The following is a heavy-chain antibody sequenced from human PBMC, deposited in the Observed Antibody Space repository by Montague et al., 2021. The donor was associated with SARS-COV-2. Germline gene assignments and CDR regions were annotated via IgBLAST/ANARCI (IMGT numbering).Heavy chain of an antibody. CDR1: VFTVSSYA. CDR2: ISGSCGST. CDR3: AKCLSSGSYYSSYLDY. Sequence: SLRLSCAVSVFTVSSYAMSLVRQAPGKGLGWVSVISGSCGSTYYXYSLKVQFTISRDNSKHTLYLQMNSLSAEDTAVYYCAKCLSSGSYYSSYLDYWGQGTLVTVSS. J-gene: IGHJ4*02. D-gene: IGHD3-10*01. V-gene: IGHV3-23*01.